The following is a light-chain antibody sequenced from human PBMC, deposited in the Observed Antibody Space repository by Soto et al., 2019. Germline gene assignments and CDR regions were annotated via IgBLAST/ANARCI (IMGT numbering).Light chain of an antibody. CDR3: DTWDSSMSGVV. V-gene: IGLV1-47*01. CDR2: KNN. Sequence: QSVLIQPPSSSGTPGQRVTISCSGSSSNIGTNYVYWYQQLPGTAPKLLIYKNNQRPSGVPDRFSGSKSGTSASLAISGLRSEDEADYYCDTWDSSMSGVVFGGGTKVTVL. CDR1: SSNIGTNY. J-gene: IGLJ2*01.